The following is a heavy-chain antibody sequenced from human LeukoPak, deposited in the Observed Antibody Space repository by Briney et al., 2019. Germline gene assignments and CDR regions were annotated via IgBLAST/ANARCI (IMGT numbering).Heavy chain of an antibody. CDR2: INQSGST. CDR1: GGSFSTYY. CDR3: ARVSSNLKVKY. J-gene: IGHJ4*02. V-gene: IGHV4-34*01. D-gene: IGHD1-1*01. Sequence: SETLSLTCAVYGGSFSTYYWTWIRQSPGKGLEWIGEINQSGSTNYNPSLKCRVTISVDTSKNQFSLKLSSVTAADTAVYYCARVSSNLKVKYWGQGTLVTVSS.